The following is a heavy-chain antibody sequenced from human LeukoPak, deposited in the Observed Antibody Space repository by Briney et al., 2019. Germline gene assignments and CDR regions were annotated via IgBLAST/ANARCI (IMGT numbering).Heavy chain of an antibody. CDR2: IYTSGST. CDR3: ARDLGRELLPDAFDI. Sequence: PSETLSLTCAVSGGSISSYYWSWIRQPAGKGLEWIGRIYTSGSTNYNPSLKSRVTMSVDTSKNQFSLKLSSVTAADTAVYYCARDLGRELLPDAFDIWGQGTMVTVSS. J-gene: IGHJ3*02. D-gene: IGHD1-26*01. CDR1: GGSISSYY. V-gene: IGHV4-4*07.